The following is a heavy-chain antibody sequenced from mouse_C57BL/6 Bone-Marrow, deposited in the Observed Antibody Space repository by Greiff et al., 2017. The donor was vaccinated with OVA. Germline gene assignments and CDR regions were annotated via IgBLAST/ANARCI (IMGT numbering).Heavy chain of an antibody. CDR1: GYTFTSYG. D-gene: IGHD1-1*01. V-gene: IGHV1-81*01. J-gene: IGHJ4*01. CDR3: ARRGYGSSYDAMDY. Sequence: QVHVKQSGAELARPGASVKLSCKASGYTFTSYGISWVKQRTGQGLEWIGEIYPRSGNTYYNEKFKGKATLTADKSSSTAYMELRSLTSEDSAVYFCARRGYGSSYDAMDYWGQGTSVTVSS. CDR2: IYPRSGNT.